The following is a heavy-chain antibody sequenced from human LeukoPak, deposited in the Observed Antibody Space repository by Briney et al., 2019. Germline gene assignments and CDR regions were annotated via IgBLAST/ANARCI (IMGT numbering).Heavy chain of an antibody. Sequence: SVKVSCKASGGTFSSYTISWVRQAPGQGLEWMGRIIPILGIANYAQKFQGRVTITADKSTSTAYMELSSLRSEDTAVYYCARGGDLKGELDYWGQGTPVTVSS. D-gene: IGHD3-16*01. J-gene: IGHJ4*02. CDR2: IIPILGIA. CDR3: ARGGDLKGELDY. V-gene: IGHV1-69*02. CDR1: GGTFSSYT.